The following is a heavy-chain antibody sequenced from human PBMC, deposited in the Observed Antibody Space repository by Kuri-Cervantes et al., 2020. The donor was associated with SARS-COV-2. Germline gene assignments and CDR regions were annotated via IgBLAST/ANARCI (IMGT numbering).Heavy chain of an antibody. V-gene: IGHV4-31*03. J-gene: IGHJ4*02. CDR3: ARVKAPVLRFLEWPKKTYYFDY. D-gene: IGHD3-3*01. CDR2: IYYSGST. Sequence: SETLSLTYTVSGGSISSGGYYWSWIRQHPGKGLEWIGYIYYSGSTYYNPSLKSRVTISVDTSKNQFSLKLSSVTAADTAVYYCARVKAPVLRFLEWPKKTYYFDYWGQGTLVTVSS. CDR1: GGSISSGGYY.